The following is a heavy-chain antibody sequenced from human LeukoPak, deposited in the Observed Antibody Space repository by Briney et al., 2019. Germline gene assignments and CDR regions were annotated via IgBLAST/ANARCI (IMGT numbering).Heavy chain of an antibody. CDR1: SFTFSSYW. V-gene: IGHV3-74*01. Sequence: GESLRLSCAASSFTFSSYWFHWVRLAPAKGLVLVSRIGNDWSDTIYADSVISRFTISSVNANSTQFLQMISLKAAAAAAEYCARGGYDHAFDMWGQGRMVSV. J-gene: IGHJ3*02. CDR2: IGNDWSDT. CDR3: ARGGYDHAFDM. D-gene: IGHD2-15*01.